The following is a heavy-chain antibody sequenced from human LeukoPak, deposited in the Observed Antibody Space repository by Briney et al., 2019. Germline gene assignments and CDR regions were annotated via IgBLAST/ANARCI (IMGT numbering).Heavy chain of an antibody. CDR3: AKLSLRGYSYGYFDY. D-gene: IGHD5-18*01. V-gene: IGHV3-43D*03. J-gene: IGHJ4*02. Sequence: GGSLRLSCAASGFTFDDYAMHWVRQAPGKGLEWVSLISWDGGSTYYADSVKGRFTISRDNSKNSLYLQMNSLRAEDTALYYCAKLSLRGYSYGYFDYWGQGTLVTVSS. CDR2: ISWDGGST. CDR1: GFTFDDYA.